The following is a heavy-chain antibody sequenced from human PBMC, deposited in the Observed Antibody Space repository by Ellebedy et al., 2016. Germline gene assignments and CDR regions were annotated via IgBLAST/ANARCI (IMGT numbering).Heavy chain of an antibody. D-gene: IGHD1-26*01. Sequence: GESLKISCAASGFTFSSYAMHWVRQAPGKGLEWVAVIYSGGSTYYADSVKGRFTISRDNSKNTLYLQMNSLRAEDTAVYYCARGGGSCPFDYWGQGTLVTVSS. J-gene: IGHJ4*02. CDR3: ARGGGSCPFDY. CDR1: GFTFSSYA. CDR2: IYSGGST. V-gene: IGHV3-66*01.